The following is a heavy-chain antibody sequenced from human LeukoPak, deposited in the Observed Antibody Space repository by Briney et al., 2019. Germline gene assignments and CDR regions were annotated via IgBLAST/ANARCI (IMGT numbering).Heavy chain of an antibody. CDR1: GFTFSSYG. Sequence: PGGSLRLSCAASGFTFSSYGMHWVRQAPGKGLEWVAVISYDGSNKYYADSVKGRFTISRDNSKNTLYLQMNSLRAEDTAVYYCAKDGRGYSGYDSGPYFDYWGQGTLVTVSS. D-gene: IGHD5-12*01. J-gene: IGHJ4*02. V-gene: IGHV3-30*18. CDR2: ISYDGSNK. CDR3: AKDGRGYSGYDSGPYFDY.